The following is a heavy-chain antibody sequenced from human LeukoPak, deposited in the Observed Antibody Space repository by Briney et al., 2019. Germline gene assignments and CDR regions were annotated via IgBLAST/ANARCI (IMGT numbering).Heavy chain of an antibody. CDR3: ARGGRWELPRPYAFDV. CDR1: GYTFTSYG. J-gene: IGHJ3*01. D-gene: IGHD1-26*01. Sequence: GAPVKVSCKASGYTFTSYGISWVRQAPGQGLEWMGWISAYNGNTNYAQKLQGRVTMTTDTSTTTAYMELRTLRSDDTAVYYCARGGRWELPRPYAFDVWGQGTVVTVSS. CDR2: ISAYNGNT. V-gene: IGHV1-18*01.